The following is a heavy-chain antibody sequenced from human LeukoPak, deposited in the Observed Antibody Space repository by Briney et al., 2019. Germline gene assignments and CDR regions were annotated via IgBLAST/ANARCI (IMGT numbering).Heavy chain of an antibody. V-gene: IGHV5-51*01. Sequence: GESLKISCKGSGYSFTSYWMGGGRQRPGKGLEGMGIIYPFPSAPTYSPSFQGQVPISADKSISTAYLQWSSLKASDTAMYYCARGDAPVGATLAFYYWGQGTLVTVSS. CDR2: IYPFPSAP. D-gene: IGHD1-26*01. J-gene: IGHJ4*02. CDR3: ARGDAPVGATLAFYY. CDR1: GYSFTSYW.